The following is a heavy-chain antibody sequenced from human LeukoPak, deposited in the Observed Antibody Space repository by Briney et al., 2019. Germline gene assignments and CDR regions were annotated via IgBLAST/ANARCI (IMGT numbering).Heavy chain of an antibody. J-gene: IGHJ4*02. CDR2: ISGSGDKT. V-gene: IGHV3-23*01. CDR3: AKDLNYGFDS. CDR1: GFAFRTYA. D-gene: IGHD3-10*01. Sequence: PGESLRLSCAASGFAFRTYATSWVRQAPGKGLEGVSAISGSGDKTFYAESVRGRFTISRDNSKNTLYLQMNSLRAEDTAVYYCAKDLNYGFDSWGQGTLVTVSS.